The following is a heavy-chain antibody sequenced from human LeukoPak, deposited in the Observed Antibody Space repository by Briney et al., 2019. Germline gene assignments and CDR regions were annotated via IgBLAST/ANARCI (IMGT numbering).Heavy chain of an antibody. CDR2: INPNSGGT. V-gene: IGHV1-2*02. Sequence: ASVKVSCKASGYTFTGYYMHWVRQAPGQGLEWMGWINPNSGGTNYAQKFQGRVTMTRDTSISTAYMELSRLRSDDTAVYYCARVVVPAAIPTEGCGMDVWGQGTTVTVSS. D-gene: IGHD2-2*02. CDR3: ARVVVPAAIPTEGCGMDV. J-gene: IGHJ6*02. CDR1: GYTFTGYY.